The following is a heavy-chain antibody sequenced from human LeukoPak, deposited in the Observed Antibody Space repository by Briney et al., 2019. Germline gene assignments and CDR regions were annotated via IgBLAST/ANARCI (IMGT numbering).Heavy chain of an antibody. J-gene: IGHJ5*02. CDR3: AGTSLVPAAPNWFDP. Sequence: SETLSLTCTVSGGSISSGSYYWSWIRQPAGKGLEWIGRIYTSGSTNYNPSLKSRVTISVDTSKNQFSLKLSSVTAADTAVYYCAGTSLVPAAPNWFDPWGQGTLVTVSP. D-gene: IGHD2-2*01. V-gene: IGHV4-61*02. CDR1: GGSISSGSYY. CDR2: IYTSGST.